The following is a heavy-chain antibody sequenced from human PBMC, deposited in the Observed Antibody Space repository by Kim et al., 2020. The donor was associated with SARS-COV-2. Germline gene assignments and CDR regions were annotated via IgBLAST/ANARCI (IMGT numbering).Heavy chain of an antibody. D-gene: IGHD5-12*01. CDR3: ARGTLIVATNHYYYYGMDV. J-gene: IGHJ6*01. CDR1: GGSFSGYY. Sequence: SETPSLTCAVYGGSFSGYYWSWIRQPPGKGLEWIGEINHSGSTNYNPSLKSRVTISVDTSKNQFSLKLSSVTAADTAVYYCARGTLIVATNHYYYYGMDV. V-gene: IGHV4-34*01. CDR2: INHSGST.